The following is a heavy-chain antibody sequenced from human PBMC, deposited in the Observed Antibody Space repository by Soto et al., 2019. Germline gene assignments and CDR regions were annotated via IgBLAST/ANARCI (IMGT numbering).Heavy chain of an antibody. Sequence: ASVKVSCKASGGTFSSYAISWVRQAPGQGLEWMGGIIPIFGTANYAQKVQGRVTITADESTSTAYMELSSLRSEDTAVYYCARDEGYCTNGVCSPPRDYYYYGMDVWGQGTTVTVSS. D-gene: IGHD2-8*01. CDR1: GGTFSSYA. CDR2: IIPIFGTA. CDR3: ARDEGYCTNGVCSPPRDYYYYGMDV. J-gene: IGHJ6*02. V-gene: IGHV1-69*13.